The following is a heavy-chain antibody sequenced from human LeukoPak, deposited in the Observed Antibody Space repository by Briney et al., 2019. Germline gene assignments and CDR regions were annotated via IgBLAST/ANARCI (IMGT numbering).Heavy chain of an antibody. CDR2: ISSSSYI. J-gene: IGHJ6*02. V-gene: IGHV3-21*01. Sequence: GGSLRLSCAASGLTFSSYSMNWVRQAPGKGLEWVSSISSSSYIYYADSVKGRFTISRDNAKNSLYLQMNSLRAEDTAVYYCARDRGIAALDVWGQGTTVTVSS. CDR1: GLTFSSYS. D-gene: IGHD6-13*01. CDR3: ARDRGIAALDV.